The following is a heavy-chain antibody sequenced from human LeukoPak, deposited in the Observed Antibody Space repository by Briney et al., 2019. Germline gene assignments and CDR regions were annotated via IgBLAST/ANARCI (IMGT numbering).Heavy chain of an antibody. D-gene: IGHD6-13*01. CDR3: AMPPYSRSWDPGWFDL. J-gene: IGHJ5*02. CDR1: RFTFSDYY. V-gene: IGHV3-11*06. Sequence: PGGSLRLSCVASRFTFSDYYMSWIPQAPGKGVDWVSYFSSSSNYTNYADSMRGLFTISRNNAKNSLYLQMNILSDEDTAVYYCAMPPYSRSWDPGWFDLWGQGTLISVSA. CDR2: FSSSSNYT.